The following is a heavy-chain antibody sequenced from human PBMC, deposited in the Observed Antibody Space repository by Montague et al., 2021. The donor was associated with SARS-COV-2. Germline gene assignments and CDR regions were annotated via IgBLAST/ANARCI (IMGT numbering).Heavy chain of an antibody. CDR1: VSSHRGAD. V-gene: IGHV4-59*01. Sequence: SETLSLTCSGLVSSHRGADRRSTRLHPSNQQESYGDFYYRRNTNYNPSLKSRVTLSVDTSKNQFSLKVYSVTAADTAVYYCARERQYNWFDAWGQGTLVTVSS. CDR3: ARERQYNWFDA. J-gene: IGHJ5*02. D-gene: IGHD1-14*01. CDR2: FYYRRNT.